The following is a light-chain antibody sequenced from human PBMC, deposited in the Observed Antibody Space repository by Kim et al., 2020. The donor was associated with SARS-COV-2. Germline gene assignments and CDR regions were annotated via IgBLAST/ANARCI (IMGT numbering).Light chain of an antibody. J-gene: IGLJ3*02. CDR2: RNN. CDR1: RNPVGIQG. V-gene: IGLV10-54*02. CDR3: SALDSSLSAHRV. Sequence: ATLTRPWNRNPVGIQGAAWLDQHQGHPPKPRSSRNNNRPSGISERFAASRSGNTASLTITGLQPEDEADYYCSALDSSLSAHRVFGGGTQLTVL.